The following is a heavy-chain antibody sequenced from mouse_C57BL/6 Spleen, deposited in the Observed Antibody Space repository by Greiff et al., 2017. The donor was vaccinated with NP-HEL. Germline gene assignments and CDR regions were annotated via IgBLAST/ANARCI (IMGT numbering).Heavy chain of an antibody. Sequence: VKLMESGPELVKPGASVKISCKASGYAFSSSWMNWVKQRPGKGLEWIGRIYPGDGDTNYNGKFKGKATLTADKSSSTAYMQLSSLTSEDSAVYFCACYYGSSYVWFAYWGQGTLVTVSA. J-gene: IGHJ3*01. CDR1: GYAFSSSW. CDR3: ACYYGSSYVWFAY. D-gene: IGHD1-1*01. CDR2: IYPGDGDT. V-gene: IGHV1-82*01.